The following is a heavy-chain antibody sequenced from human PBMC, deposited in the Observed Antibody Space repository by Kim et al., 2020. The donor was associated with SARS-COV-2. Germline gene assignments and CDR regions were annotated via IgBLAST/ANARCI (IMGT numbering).Heavy chain of an antibody. CDR3: ARGRGSYYNARPGGRKYYFDY. Sequence: SETLSLTCAVYGGSFSGYYWSWIRQPPGKGLEWIGEINHSGSTNYNPSLKSRVTISVDTSKNQFSLKLSSVTAADTAVYYCARGRGSYYNARPGGRKYYFDYWGQGTLVTVSS. CDR1: GGSFSGYY. D-gene: IGHD3-10*01. J-gene: IGHJ4*02. CDR2: INHSGST. V-gene: IGHV4-34*01.